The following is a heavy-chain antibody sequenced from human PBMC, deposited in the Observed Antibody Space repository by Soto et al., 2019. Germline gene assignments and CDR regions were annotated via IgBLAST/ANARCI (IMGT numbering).Heavy chain of an antibody. Sequence: GGSLRLSCAASGFTFSSYAMTWVRQAPGKGLEWVSVISGSGDNTFYAASVKGRFAISRDNSKNVPYLQMNSLSADDAAVYFCAKGRAITVYGVDILFDYWGLGTLVTVSS. J-gene: IGHJ4*01. D-gene: IGHD3-3*01. V-gene: IGHV3-23*01. CDR1: GFTFSSYA. CDR2: ISGSGDNT. CDR3: AKGRAITVYGVDILFDY.